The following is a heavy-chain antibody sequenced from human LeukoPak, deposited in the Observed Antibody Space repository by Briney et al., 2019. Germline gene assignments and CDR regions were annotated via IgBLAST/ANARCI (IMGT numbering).Heavy chain of an antibody. J-gene: IGHJ3*02. V-gene: IGHV4-39*07. Sequence: SETLSLTCTVSGGSISSSSYYWGWIRQPPGKGLEWIGSIYYSGSTYYNPSLKSRVTISVDTSKNQFSLKLSSVTAADTAVYYCQRYDYDAFDIWGQGTMVTVSS. CDR1: GGSISSSSYY. CDR2: IYYSGST. D-gene: IGHD1-1*01. CDR3: QRYDYDAFDI.